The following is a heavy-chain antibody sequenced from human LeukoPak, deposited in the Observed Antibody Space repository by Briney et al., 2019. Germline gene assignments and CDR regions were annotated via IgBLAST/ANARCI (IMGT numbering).Heavy chain of an antibody. CDR3: ARVLGSGRGLYMDV. CDR2: ISHDGSES. CDR1: GFTFSSHA. J-gene: IGHJ6*03. D-gene: IGHD3-10*01. V-gene: IGHV3-30-3*01. Sequence: GGSLRLSCAASGFTFSSHAMVWVRQAPGKGLEWVSFISHDGSESFHTESVKGRFTISRDNFKNTVDLQVSGLKEEDTAVYYCARVLGSGRGLYMDVWGKGTTVTVSS.